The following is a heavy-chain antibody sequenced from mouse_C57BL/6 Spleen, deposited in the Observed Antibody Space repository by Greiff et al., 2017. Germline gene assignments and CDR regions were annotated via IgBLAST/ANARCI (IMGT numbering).Heavy chain of an antibody. CDR2: IHPNSGST. V-gene: IGHV1-64*01. D-gene: IGHD1-1*01. J-gene: IGHJ2*01. CDR1: GYTFTSYW. CDR3: ARNYYGSSYRDY. Sequence: VQLQQSGAELVKPGASVKLSCKASGYTFTSYWMHWVKQRPGQGLEWIGMIHPNSGSTNYNEKFKSKATLTVDKSSSTAYMQLSSLTSEDSAVYYCARNYYGSSYRDYWGQGTTLTVSS.